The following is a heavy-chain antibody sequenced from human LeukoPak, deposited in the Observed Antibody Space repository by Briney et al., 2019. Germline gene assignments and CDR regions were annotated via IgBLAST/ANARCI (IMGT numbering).Heavy chain of an antibody. J-gene: IGHJ3*02. CDR3: ARGGAYYGSGSPTGAFDI. Sequence: PSETLSLTCTVSGGSISSGDYYWSWIRQPPGKGLEWIGYIYYSGSTYYNPSLKSRVTISVDTSKNQFSLKLSSVTAADTAVYYCARGGAYYGSGSPTGAFDIWGQGTMVTVSS. V-gene: IGHV4-30-4*08. CDR1: GGSISSGDYY. D-gene: IGHD3-10*01. CDR2: IYYSGST.